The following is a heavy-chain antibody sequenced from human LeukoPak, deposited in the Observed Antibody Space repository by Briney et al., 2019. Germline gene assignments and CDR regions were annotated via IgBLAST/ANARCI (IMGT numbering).Heavy chain of an antibody. Sequence: SETLSLTCAVSGGSISSSNWWSWVRQPPGKGLEWIGEIYHSGSTNYNPSLKSRVTISVDTSKNQFSLKLSSVTAADTAVYYCARYRKIVGATEFDYWGQGTLVTVSS. CDR2: IYHSGST. V-gene: IGHV4-4*02. D-gene: IGHD1-26*01. CDR3: ARYRKIVGATEFDY. CDR1: GGSISSSNW. J-gene: IGHJ4*02.